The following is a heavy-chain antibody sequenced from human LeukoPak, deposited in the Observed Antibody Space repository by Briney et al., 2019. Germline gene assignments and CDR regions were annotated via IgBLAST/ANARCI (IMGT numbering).Heavy chain of an antibody. CDR3: AAGGSSSSSDEFFQH. CDR1: GYTFTGYY. Sequence: ASVKVSCKASGYTFTGYYMHLVRQAPGQGLEWMGRINPNSGGTNYAQKFQGRVTMSRDTSISTAYMELTRLRSDDTAVYFCAAGGSSSSSDEFFQHWGQGTLVTVSS. D-gene: IGHD6-6*01. CDR2: INPNSGGT. J-gene: IGHJ1*01. V-gene: IGHV1-2*06.